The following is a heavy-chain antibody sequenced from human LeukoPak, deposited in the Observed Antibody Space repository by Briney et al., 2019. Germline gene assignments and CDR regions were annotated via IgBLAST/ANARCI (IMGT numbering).Heavy chain of an antibody. CDR3: ARDLRAGSYAFD. Sequence: QTGGSLRLSCAASGFTFTKNWMTWVRPAPGKGLEWVANIKQDGTEKYYVDSVKGRFTISRDNAKNSVYLQMNSLRAEDTAIYYCARDLRAGSYAFDWGQGTLVTVSS. V-gene: IGHV3-7*01. CDR1: GFTFTKNW. D-gene: IGHD5-18*01. CDR2: IKQDGTEK. J-gene: IGHJ4*02.